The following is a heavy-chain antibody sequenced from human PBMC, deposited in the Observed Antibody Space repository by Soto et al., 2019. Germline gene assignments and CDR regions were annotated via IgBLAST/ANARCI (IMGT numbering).Heavy chain of an antibody. J-gene: IGHJ6*02. CDR1: GVSVGIYG. Sequence: GGCLGVCCASCGVSVGIYGVVCVLQSPGKGLEWLANIKQDGSEKYYFDSLKVLCTISRDNAKNSLYLQMNSLRAEDTAVYYCARRKPYYYYYRIDPSGQGTPV. V-gene: IGHV3-7*03. CDR2: IKQDGSEK. CDR3: ARRKPYYYYYRIDP.